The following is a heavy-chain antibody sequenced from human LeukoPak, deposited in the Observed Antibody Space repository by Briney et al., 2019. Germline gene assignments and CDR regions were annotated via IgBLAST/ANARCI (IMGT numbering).Heavy chain of an antibody. D-gene: IGHD1-1*01. Sequence: GGSLRLSCAASGFTFSTYWMHWVRQAPGQGLVWVSRIDSDGTTTTYADSVKGRFTISRDNAKNTLYLQMNRLRLEDTAVYYCARDTWNDRYFDYWGQGTLVTVSS. J-gene: IGHJ4*02. CDR3: ARDTWNDRYFDY. V-gene: IGHV3-74*01. CDR2: IDSDGTTT. CDR1: GFTFSTYW.